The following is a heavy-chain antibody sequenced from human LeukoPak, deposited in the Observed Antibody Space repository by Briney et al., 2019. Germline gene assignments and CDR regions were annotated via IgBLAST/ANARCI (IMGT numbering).Heavy chain of an antibody. V-gene: IGHV4-4*07. CDR2: IYTSGST. Sequence: PSETLSLTCTVSGGSISSYYWSWIRQPAGKGLEWIGRIYTSGSTNYNPSLKSRVTISVDTSKNQFSLKLSSVTAADTAVYYCARGQTGTTLDDAFDIWGQGTMVTVSS. CDR3: ARGQTGTTLDDAFDI. J-gene: IGHJ3*02. CDR1: GGSISSYY. D-gene: IGHD1-1*01.